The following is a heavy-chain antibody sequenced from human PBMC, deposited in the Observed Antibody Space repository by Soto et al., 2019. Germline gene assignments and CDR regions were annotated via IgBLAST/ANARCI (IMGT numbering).Heavy chain of an antibody. J-gene: IGHJ3*02. V-gene: IGHV3-23*01. Sequence: QPGGSLRLSCAASGFTFSSYAMSWCRQAPGKGLEWVSAISGSGGSTYYADSVKGRFTISRDNSKNTLYLQMNSLRAEDTAVYYCAKDPPLKWEPRSVAFDIWGQGTMVTVSS. CDR1: GFTFSSYA. CDR3: AKDPPLKWEPRSVAFDI. CDR2: ISGSGGST. D-gene: IGHD1-26*01.